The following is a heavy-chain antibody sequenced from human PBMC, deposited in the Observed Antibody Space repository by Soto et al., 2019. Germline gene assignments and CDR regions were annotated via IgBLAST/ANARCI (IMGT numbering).Heavy chain of an antibody. Sequence: GFSVKGSWKASGYSFTSDYGHWGLQASGQGLEWMGIINPSGGSTSYAQKFQGRVTMTRDTSTSTVYMELSSPRSEDTAVYYCARGCSSNSRFMGDFDYWGPGPLVTVSS. J-gene: IGHJ4*02. CDR3: ARGCSSNSRFMGDFDY. CDR2: INPSGGST. D-gene: IGHD2-2*01. CDR1: GYSFTSDY. V-gene: IGHV1-46*01.